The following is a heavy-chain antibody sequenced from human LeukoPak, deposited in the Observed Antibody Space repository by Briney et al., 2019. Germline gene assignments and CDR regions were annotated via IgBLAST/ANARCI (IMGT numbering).Heavy chain of an antibody. J-gene: IGHJ4*02. CDR1: GFTFSGSA. D-gene: IGHD2-15*01. CDR2: IRSKANSYAT. Sequence: EPGGSLKLSCAASGFTFSGSAMHWVRQASWKGLEWVGRIRSKANSYATAYAASVKGRFTISRDDSKNTAYLQMNSLKTEDTAVYYCTSVVVVAATHGTSDYWGQGTLVTVSS. V-gene: IGHV3-73*01. CDR3: TSVVVVAATHGTSDY.